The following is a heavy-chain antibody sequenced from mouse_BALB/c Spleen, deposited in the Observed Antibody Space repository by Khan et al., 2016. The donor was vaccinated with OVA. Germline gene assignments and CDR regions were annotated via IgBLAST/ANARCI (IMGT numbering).Heavy chain of an antibody. V-gene: IGHV3-2*02. CDR3: ARTARIKY. CDR2: ISYSGST. D-gene: IGHD1-2*01. J-gene: IGHJ2*01. CDR1: GYSITSGYG. Sequence: EVQLQESGPGLVKPSQSLSLTCTVTGYSITSGYGWNWIRQFPGNKLEWMGYISYSGSTNYNPSPKSRISITRDTSKNQFFLQLNSGTTEDTATDDCARTARIKYWGQGTTLTVSA.